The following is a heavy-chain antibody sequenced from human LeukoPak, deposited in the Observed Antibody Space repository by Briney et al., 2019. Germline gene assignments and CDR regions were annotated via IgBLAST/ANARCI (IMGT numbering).Heavy chain of an antibody. V-gene: IGHV4-39*01. CDR1: GGSISSGTYY. D-gene: IGHD2-2*02. CDR2: IYYSGST. J-gene: IGHJ5*02. CDR3: AGTYRLRRFDP. Sequence: TTSETLTLTCTVSGGSISSGTYYWGWIRQPPGKGLECIGTIYYSGSTSYNPSLKSRVTISVDTSKNQFSLKLTSVTAADTAVYYCAGTYRLRRFDPWGQANQFTVSS.